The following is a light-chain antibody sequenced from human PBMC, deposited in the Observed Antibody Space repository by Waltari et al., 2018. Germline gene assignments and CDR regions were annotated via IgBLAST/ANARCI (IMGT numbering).Light chain of an antibody. J-gene: IGLJ3*02. CDR3: SSYTSSSTLWV. CDR1: SSDVGGYNY. Sequence: QSALTQPASVSGSPGQSITISCTGTSSDVGGYNYVSCYHQHPGKAPKLMIYHVSKRPSGVSKRFSGSKSGNTASLTISGLQAEDEADYYCSSYTSSSTLWVFGGGTKLTVL. V-gene: IGLV2-14*01. CDR2: HVS.